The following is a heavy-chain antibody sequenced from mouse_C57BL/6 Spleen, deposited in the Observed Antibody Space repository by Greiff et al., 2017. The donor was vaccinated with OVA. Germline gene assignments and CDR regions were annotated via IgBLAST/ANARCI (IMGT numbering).Heavy chain of an antibody. V-gene: IGHV1-55*01. Sequence: QVQLQQPGAELVKPGASVKMSCKASGYTFTSYWITWVKQRPGQGLEWIGDIYPGSGSTNYNEKFKSKATLTVDTSSSTAYMQLSSLTSEDSAVYYCARGGAIYDGYYFDYWGQGTTLTVSS. D-gene: IGHD2-3*01. CDR1: GYTFTSYW. J-gene: IGHJ2*01. CDR2: IYPGSGST. CDR3: ARGGAIYDGYYFDY.